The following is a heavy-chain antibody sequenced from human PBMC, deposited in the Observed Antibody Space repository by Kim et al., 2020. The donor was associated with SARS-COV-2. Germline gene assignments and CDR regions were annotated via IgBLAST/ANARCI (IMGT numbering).Heavy chain of an antibody. V-gene: IGHV5-51*01. CDR3: ARLLYSRDNGMDV. CDR2: IFPGDSTT. Sequence: GESLKISCKGSGFPFASYWIAWVRQMPAKGLEWMGIIFPGDSTTRYSPSFQGQVSISADKSISTAYLQWSTLKASDSAMYYCARLLYSRDNGMDVWGRGTTVIVSS. D-gene: IGHD6-13*01. J-gene: IGHJ6*02. CDR1: GFPFASYW.